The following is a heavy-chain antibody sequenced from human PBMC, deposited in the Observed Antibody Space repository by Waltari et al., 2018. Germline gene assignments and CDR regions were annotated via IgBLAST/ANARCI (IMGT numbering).Heavy chain of an antibody. CDR1: GFTVSSNY. CDR3: ARDLSGTGCFDL. CDR2: IYSGGST. J-gene: IGHJ2*01. D-gene: IGHD2-2*01. Sequence: EVQLVESGGGLIQPGGSLRLSCAASGFTVSSNYMTCVRQAPGKGLGWVSVIYSGGSTYDADSVKGRFTISRDNSKNTLYLQMNSLRAEDTAVYYCARDLSGTGCFDLWGRGTLVTVSS. V-gene: IGHV3-53*01.